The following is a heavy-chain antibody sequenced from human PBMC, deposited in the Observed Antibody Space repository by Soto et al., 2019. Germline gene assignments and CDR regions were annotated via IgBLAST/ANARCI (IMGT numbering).Heavy chain of an antibody. CDR3: ARSRLAYCGGDCYYDAFDI. J-gene: IGHJ3*02. V-gene: IGHV5-51*03. CDR1: GYSFTSYW. D-gene: IGHD2-21*02. CDR2: IYPGDSDT. Sequence: EVQLVQSGAEVKKPGESLKISCKGSGYSFTSYWIGWVRQMPGKGLEWMGIIYPGDSDTRYSPSFQGQVTISADKSISTAYLQWSSLKASDTAMYYCARSRLAYCGGDCYYDAFDIWGQGTMVTVSS.